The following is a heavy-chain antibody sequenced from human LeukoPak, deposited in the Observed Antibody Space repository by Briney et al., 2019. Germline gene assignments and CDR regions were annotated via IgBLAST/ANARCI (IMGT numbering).Heavy chain of an antibody. D-gene: IGHD3-22*01. V-gene: IGHV4-61*01. Sequence: SETLSLTCTVSGYSISSGYYWGWIRQPPGKGLEWIGYIYYSGSTNYNPSLKSRVTISVDTSKNQFSLKLSSVTAADTAVYYCARGYYYDSVYFDYWGQGTLVTVSS. J-gene: IGHJ4*02. CDR2: IYYSGST. CDR1: GYSISSGYY. CDR3: ARGYYYDSVYFDY.